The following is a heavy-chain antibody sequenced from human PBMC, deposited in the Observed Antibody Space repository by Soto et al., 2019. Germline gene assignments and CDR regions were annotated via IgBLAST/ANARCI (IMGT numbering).Heavy chain of an antibody. CDR1: GGSISSSNW. CDR3: ARDRGQDSSGYYWNYFDY. D-gene: IGHD3-22*01. Sequence: PSETLSLTCAVSGGSISSSNWWSWVRQPPGKGLEWIGEIYHSGSTNYNPSLKSRVTISVDKSKNQFSLKLSSVTAADTAVYYCARDRGQDSSGYYWNYFDYWGQGTLVTVSS. CDR2: IYHSGST. J-gene: IGHJ4*02. V-gene: IGHV4-4*02.